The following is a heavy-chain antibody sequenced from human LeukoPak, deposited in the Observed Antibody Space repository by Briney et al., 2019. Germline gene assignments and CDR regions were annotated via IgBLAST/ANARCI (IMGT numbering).Heavy chain of an antibody. Sequence: GGSLRLSCAASGFTFSNYAMNWVRQAPGKGLEWVSSISSSSSYIYYADSVKGRFTTSRDNAKNSLYLQMNSLRVEDTAVYYCARDPVGATDYWGQGTLVTVSS. J-gene: IGHJ4*02. CDR3: ARDPVGATDY. CDR1: GFTFSNYA. D-gene: IGHD1-26*01. CDR2: ISSSSSYI. V-gene: IGHV3-21*01.